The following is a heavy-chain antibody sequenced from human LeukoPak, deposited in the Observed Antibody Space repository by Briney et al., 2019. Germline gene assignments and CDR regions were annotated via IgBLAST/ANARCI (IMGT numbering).Heavy chain of an antibody. V-gene: IGHV4-61*09. CDR3: ARLTPTTLSLYYYYMDV. CDR1: VGSICSGSDS. D-gene: IGHD2/OR15-2a*01. CDR2: LYTSRST. J-gene: IGHJ6*03. Sequence: ASQTLSLTCTVSVGSICSGSDSWSWIPQPAGDGLEWLGHLYTSRSTNYNPSLKNRVTISVDKSKNQFSLKLTSVTAADTAVYYCARLTPTTLSLYYYYMDVWGKGTTVTVSS.